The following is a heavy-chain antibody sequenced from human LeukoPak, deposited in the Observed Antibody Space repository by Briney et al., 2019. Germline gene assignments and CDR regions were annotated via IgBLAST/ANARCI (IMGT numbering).Heavy chain of an antibody. V-gene: IGHV4-39*07. CDR2: IYYSGST. Sequence: SETLSLTCTVSGGSISSSSYYWGWIRQPPGKGLEWIGSIYYSGSTYYNPSLKSRVTISVDTSKNQFSLKLSSVTAADTAVYYCARDLTVVPAAMYFDYWGQGTLVTVSS. CDR1: GGSISSSSYY. CDR3: ARDLTVVPAAMYFDY. D-gene: IGHD2-2*01. J-gene: IGHJ4*02.